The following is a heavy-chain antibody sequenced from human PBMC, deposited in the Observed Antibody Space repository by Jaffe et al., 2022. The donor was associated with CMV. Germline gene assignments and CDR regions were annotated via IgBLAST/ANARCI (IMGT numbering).Heavy chain of an antibody. J-gene: IGHJ4*02. CDR1: GFTFSSYW. CDR2: IKQDGSEK. CDR3: ARVGVRGVIITETEYYFDY. Sequence: EVQLVESGGGLVQPGGSLRLSCAASGFTFSSYWMSWVRQAPGKGLEWVANIKQDGSEKYYVDSVKGRFTISRDNAKNSLYLQMNSLRAEDTAVYYCARVGVRGVIITETEYYFDYWGQGTLVTVSS. V-gene: IGHV3-7*03. D-gene: IGHD3-10*01.